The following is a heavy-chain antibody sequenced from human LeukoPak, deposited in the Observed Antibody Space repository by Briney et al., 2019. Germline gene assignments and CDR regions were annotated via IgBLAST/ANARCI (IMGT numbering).Heavy chain of an antibody. V-gene: IGHV3-7*01. J-gene: IGHJ4*02. D-gene: IGHD1-26*01. CDR2: MNQDGSEK. Sequence: GGALRLSCAASGFTFSSYWMSWIRQAPGKGLEWVANMNQDGSEKYYVDSVKGRFTISRDNAKNSLYLQMNNLRAEDTAVYYCARGGELLRPADYWGQGTLVTVSS. CDR3: ARGGELLRPADY. CDR1: GFTFSSYW.